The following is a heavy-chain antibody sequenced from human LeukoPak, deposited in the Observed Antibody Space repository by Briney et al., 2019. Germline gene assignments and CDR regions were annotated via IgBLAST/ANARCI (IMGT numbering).Heavy chain of an antibody. J-gene: IGHJ4*02. CDR1: GFTFSDYY. CDR3: AKDGDYGDHPLDY. CDR2: ISSSGSTI. D-gene: IGHD4-17*01. V-gene: IGHV3-11*04. Sequence: PGGSLRLSCAASGFTFSDYYMSWIRQAPGKGLEWVSYISSSGSTIYYADSVKGRFTISRDNAKNSLYLQMNSLRAEDTAVYYCAKDGDYGDHPLDYWGQGTLVTVSS.